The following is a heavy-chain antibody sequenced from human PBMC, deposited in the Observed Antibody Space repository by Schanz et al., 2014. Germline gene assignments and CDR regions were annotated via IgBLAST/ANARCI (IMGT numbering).Heavy chain of an antibody. CDR2: ISGSGGST. D-gene: IGHD3-10*01. J-gene: IGHJ3*02. CDR3: AKGRFGELSAFDI. V-gene: IGHV3-23*04. CDR1: GFPFSDYF. Sequence: EVQLVDSGGGLVKPGGSLRLSCTASGFPFSDYFMAWIRQPPGRGLEWVSAISGSGGSTYYADSVKGRFTISRDNSKNTLYLQMNSLRAEDTAVYYCAKGRFGELSAFDIWGQGTMVTVSS.